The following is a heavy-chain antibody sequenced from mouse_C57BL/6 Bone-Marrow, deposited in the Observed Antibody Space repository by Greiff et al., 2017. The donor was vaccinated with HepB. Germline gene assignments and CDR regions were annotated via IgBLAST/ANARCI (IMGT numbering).Heavy chain of an antibody. V-gene: IGHV1-64*01. CDR2: IHPNSGST. Sequence: VQLQQPGAELVKPGASVKLSCKASGYTFTSYWMHWVKQRPGQGLEWIGMIHPNSGSTNYNEKFKSKATLTVDKSSSTAYMQLSSLTSEDSAVYYCARLRSLGYFDYWGQGTTLTVSS. CDR1: GYTFTSYW. D-gene: IGHD3-3*01. CDR3: ARLRSLGYFDY. J-gene: IGHJ2*01.